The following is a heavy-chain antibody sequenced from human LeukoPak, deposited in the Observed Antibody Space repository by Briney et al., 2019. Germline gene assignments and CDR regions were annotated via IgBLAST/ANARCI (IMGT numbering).Heavy chain of an antibody. CDR2: IKQDGSEK. Sequence: GGSLRLSCAASGFTFSSYWMSWVRQAPGKGLEWVANIKQDGSEKYYMDSVKGRFTISRDNAKNSLYLQMNSLRAEDTAVYYCARGRWLQASYYFDYWGQGTLVTVSS. CDR1: GFTFSSYW. J-gene: IGHJ4*02. D-gene: IGHD5-24*01. CDR3: ARGRWLQASYYFDY. V-gene: IGHV3-7*01.